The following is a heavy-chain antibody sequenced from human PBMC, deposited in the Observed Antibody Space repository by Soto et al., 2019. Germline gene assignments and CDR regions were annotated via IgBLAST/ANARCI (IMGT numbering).Heavy chain of an antibody. CDR1: GGSISNNNDY. J-gene: IGHJ5*02. V-gene: IGHV4-31*03. CDR3: ARSVFP. Sequence: PSETLSLTCTVSGGSISNNNDYWGWIRQHPGKGLEWIGYFYYSGSTYYNPSLKSRVTISVNTSKNQFSLKLSSVTAADTAVYYCARSVFPWGQGTLVTVSS. CDR2: FYYSGST.